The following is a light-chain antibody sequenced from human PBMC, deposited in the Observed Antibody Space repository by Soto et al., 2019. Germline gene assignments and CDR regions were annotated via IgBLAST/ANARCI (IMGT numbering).Light chain of an antibody. Sequence: EIVLTQSPATLSLSPGERATLSCSASQSVSSNYLAWYQQKPGQAPRPLIYGASSRATGIPDRFSGSGAGTDFTLTISRLESEDFAVYYCQQYGSSPWTFGQGTKVDIK. V-gene: IGKV3-20*01. CDR3: QQYGSSPWT. J-gene: IGKJ1*01. CDR2: GAS. CDR1: QSVSSNY.